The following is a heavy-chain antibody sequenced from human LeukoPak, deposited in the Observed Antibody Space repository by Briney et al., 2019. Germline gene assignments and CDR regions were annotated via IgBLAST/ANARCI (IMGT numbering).Heavy chain of an antibody. D-gene: IGHD3-10*01. CDR1: GYTFTSYG. CDR3: ARPLGFGGDNWFDP. J-gene: IGHJ5*02. V-gene: IGHV1-18*01. CDR2: ISTYNGNT. Sequence: ASVKVSCKASGYTFTSYGISWVRQAPGQGLEWMGWISTYNGNTNYAQKLQGRVTMTTDTSTSTAYMELRSLRSDDTAVYYCARPLGFGGDNWFDPWGQGTLVTVSS.